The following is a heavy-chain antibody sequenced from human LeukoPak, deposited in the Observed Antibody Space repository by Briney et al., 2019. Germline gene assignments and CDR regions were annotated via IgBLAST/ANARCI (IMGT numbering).Heavy chain of an antibody. CDR1: GFSLSTHAPC. V-gene: IGHV2-70*01. D-gene: IGHD4-17*01. Sequence: SGPTLVNPRQTLRLTCTTSGFSLSTHAPCESWIRYPPGKALEWLALIDWDDDKYYSTSLKTRLTISKDTYKNKVVLTMTNMDPVDTATYYCARIRDYGDYEYYYGMDVWGQGTTVTVSS. CDR2: IDWDDDK. CDR3: ARIRDYGDYEYYYGMDV. J-gene: IGHJ6*02.